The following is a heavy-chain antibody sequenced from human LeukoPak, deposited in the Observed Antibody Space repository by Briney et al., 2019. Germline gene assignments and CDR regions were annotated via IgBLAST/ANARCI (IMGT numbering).Heavy chain of an antibody. CDR1: GYTFTSYA. Sequence: ASVKVSCKASGYTFTSYAMNWVRQAPGQGLEWMGWINTGNGNTKYSQEFQGRVTISRDTSASTAYMELSSLRSEDMAVYYCARAVKYRSGPLTDLLPYSFDSWGQGTLVTVSS. CDR3: ARAVKYRSGPLTDLLPYSFDS. CDR2: INTGNGNT. V-gene: IGHV1-3*03. J-gene: IGHJ4*02. D-gene: IGHD6-19*01.